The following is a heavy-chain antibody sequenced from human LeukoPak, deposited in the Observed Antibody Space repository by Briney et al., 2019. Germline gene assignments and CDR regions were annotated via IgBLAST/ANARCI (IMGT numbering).Heavy chain of an antibody. V-gene: IGHV5-51*01. J-gene: IGHJ3*02. CDR1: GYSFTNYW. D-gene: IGHD2/OR15-2a*01. Sequence: GESLKISCKGSGYSFTNYWIAWVRQLPGKGLEWMGIVYPDDSDTRYNPSFQGQVTLSADKSILTAYLQWSSLKASDTAIYYCARLSMGHDAFDIWGQGTMVTLSS. CDR2: VYPDDSDT. CDR3: ARLSMGHDAFDI.